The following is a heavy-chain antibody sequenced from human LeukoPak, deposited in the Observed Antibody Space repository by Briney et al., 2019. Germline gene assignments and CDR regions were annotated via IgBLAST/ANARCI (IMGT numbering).Heavy chain of an antibody. CDR2: INHSGST. J-gene: IGHJ3*02. CDR1: GGSFSGYY. CDR3: ARESLYDILTGSQGDDAFDI. D-gene: IGHD3-9*01. V-gene: IGHV4-34*01. Sequence: NPSETLSLTCAVYGGSFSGYYWSWIRQPPGKGLEWIGEINHSGSTNYNPSLKSRVTISVDTSKNQFSLKLSSVTAADTAVYYCARESLYDILTGSQGDDAFDIWGQGTMVTVSS.